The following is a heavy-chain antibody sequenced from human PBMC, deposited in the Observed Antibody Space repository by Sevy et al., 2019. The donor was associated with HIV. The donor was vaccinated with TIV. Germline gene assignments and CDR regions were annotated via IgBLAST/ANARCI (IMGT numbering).Heavy chain of an antibody. J-gene: IGHJ3*02. CDR2: ISWNSGSI. V-gene: IGHV3-9*01. D-gene: IGHD3-16*01. Sequence: GGSLRLSCAASGFTFDDYAMHWIRQAPGKGLEWVSRISWNSGSIGYADSVKGRFTISRDNAKNSLYLQMNSLRAEDTALYYCAKDITPDLRFHDAFDIWGQRTMVTVSS. CDR1: GFTFDDYA. CDR3: AKDITPDLRFHDAFDI.